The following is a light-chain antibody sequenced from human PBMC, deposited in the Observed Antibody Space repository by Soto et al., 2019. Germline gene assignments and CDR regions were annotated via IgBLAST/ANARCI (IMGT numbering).Light chain of an antibody. J-gene: IGKJ3*01. CDR1: QDISFY. V-gene: IGKV1-27*01. Sequence: DIQMTQFPSSLSASVGDTVTITCRASQDISFYLAWYQHRPGQVPKLLIYHASTLPSGVPSRFSGTGSGTDFTLTISSLQPEDVAIYYCQKYYNAVFTFGPGTKVDI. CDR2: HAS. CDR3: QKYYNAVFT.